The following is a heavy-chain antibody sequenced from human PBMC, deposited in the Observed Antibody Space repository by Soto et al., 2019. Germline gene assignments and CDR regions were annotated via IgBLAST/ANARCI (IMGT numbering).Heavy chain of an antibody. CDR1: GGSIISYY. J-gene: IGHJ4*02. CDR2: IYYSGST. D-gene: IGHD3-22*01. Sequence: SETLSLTCTVSGGSIISYYWSWIRQPPGKGLEWIGYIYYSGSTYYNPSLKSRGSISIDMSKNQFYLNLSSVTAADTAVYYCATSYDSSGYTLDYWGQGTLVTVSS. V-gene: IGHV4-59*12. CDR3: ATSYDSSGYTLDY.